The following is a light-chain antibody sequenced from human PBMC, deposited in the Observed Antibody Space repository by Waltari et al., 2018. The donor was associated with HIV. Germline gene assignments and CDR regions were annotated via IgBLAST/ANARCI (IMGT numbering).Light chain of an antibody. Sequence: QMMQSPSALSASVGDRVTNTCRASQGIAGYLNWYHHRPGRAPRLFIYGASTSQSGVPSRFSGRGAETDFTLTISTLQPEDFGTYYCQQPYSTSRTIGGGTKVEIK. CDR2: GAS. J-gene: IGKJ4*01. CDR1: QGIAGY. CDR3: QQPYSTSRT. V-gene: IGKV1-39*01.